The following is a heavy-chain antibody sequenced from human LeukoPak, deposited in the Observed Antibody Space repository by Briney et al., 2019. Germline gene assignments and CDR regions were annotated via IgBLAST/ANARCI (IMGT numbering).Heavy chain of an antibody. CDR2: FDPEDGET. CDR3: ATRYDSSGYYDAFDI. V-gene: IGHV1-24*01. J-gene: IGHJ3*02. CDR1: GYTLTELS. D-gene: IGHD3-22*01. Sequence: ASVKVSCKVSGYTLTELSMHWMRQAPGKGLEWMGGFDPEDGETIYAQKFQGRVTMTEDTSTDTAYMELSSLRSEDTAVYYCATRYDSSGYYDAFDIWGQGTMVTVSS.